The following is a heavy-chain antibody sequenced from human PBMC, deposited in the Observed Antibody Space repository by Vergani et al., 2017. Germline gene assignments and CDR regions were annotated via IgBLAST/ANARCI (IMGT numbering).Heavy chain of an antibody. CDR3: ARVHYYDSSGYPLYYFDY. Sequence: QVQLVQSGAEVKKPGASVKVSCKASGYTFTSYGISWVRQAPGQGLEWMGWISAYNGNTNYAQKLQGRVTMTTDTSTSTAYMELSSLRSEDTAVYYCARVHYYDSSGYPLYYFDYWGQGTLVTVSS. V-gene: IGHV1-18*01. CDR2: ISAYNGNT. J-gene: IGHJ4*02. CDR1: GYTFTSYG. D-gene: IGHD3-22*01.